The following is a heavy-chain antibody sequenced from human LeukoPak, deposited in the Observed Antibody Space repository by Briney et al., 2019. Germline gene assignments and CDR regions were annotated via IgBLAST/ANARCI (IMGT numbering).Heavy chain of an antibody. V-gene: IGHV3-21*01. D-gene: IGHD7-27*01. J-gene: IGHJ4*02. CDR2: ISSSSSYI. Sequence: GRSLRLSCAASGFTFSSYSMNWVRQAPGKGLEWVSSISSSSSYIYYADSVKGRFTISRDNAKNSLYLQMNSLRAEDTAVYYCARDRFRAGEIDYWGQGTLVTVSS. CDR3: ARDRFRAGEIDY. CDR1: GFTFSSYS.